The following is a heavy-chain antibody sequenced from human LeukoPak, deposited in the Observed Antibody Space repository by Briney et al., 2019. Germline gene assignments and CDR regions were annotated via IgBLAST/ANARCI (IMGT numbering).Heavy chain of an antibody. J-gene: IGHJ4*02. CDR1: GFSFSAAW. CDR3: VNLGYSD. V-gene: IGHV3-7*01. CDR2: IKNDGTDK. D-gene: IGHD5-12*01. Sequence: GGFLRLSCEASGFSFSAAWMTWVRQAPGKGLEWVATIKNDGTDKYYVASVKGRFTLSRDNAKNSVYLQMNSLRVEDTAVYYCVNLGYSDGGQGTLVTVSS.